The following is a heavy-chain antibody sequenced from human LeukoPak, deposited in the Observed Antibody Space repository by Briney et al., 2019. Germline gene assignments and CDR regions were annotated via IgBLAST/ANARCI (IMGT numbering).Heavy chain of an antibody. CDR2: ISYDGSNK. V-gene: IGHV3-30*18. CDR1: GFTFSSYG. Sequence: GGSLRLSCAASGFTFSSYGMHWVRQAPGKGLEWVAVISYDGSNKYYADSVKGRFTISRDNSKNTLYLQMNSLRAEDTAVYYCAKFLATGYYEDDFDYWGQGTLVTVSS. CDR3: AKFLATGYYEDDFDY. J-gene: IGHJ4*02. D-gene: IGHD1-26*01.